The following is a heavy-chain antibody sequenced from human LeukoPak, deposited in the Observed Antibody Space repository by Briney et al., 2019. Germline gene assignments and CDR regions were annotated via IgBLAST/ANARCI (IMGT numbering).Heavy chain of an antibody. CDR2: MNPNSGNT. Sequence: ASVKVSCKASGYTFTSYDINWVRPATGQGLEWMGWMNPNSGNTGYAQKFQGRVTMTRNTSISTAYMELSSLRSEDTAVYYCARAKLRVLGDAFDIWGQGTMVTVSS. D-gene: IGHD5-12*01. CDR3: ARAKLRVLGDAFDI. J-gene: IGHJ3*02. CDR1: GYTFTSYD. V-gene: IGHV1-8*01.